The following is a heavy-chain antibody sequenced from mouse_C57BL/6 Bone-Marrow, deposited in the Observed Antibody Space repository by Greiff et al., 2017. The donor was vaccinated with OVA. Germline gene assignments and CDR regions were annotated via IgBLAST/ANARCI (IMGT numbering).Heavy chain of an antibody. V-gene: IGHV1-62-2*01. CDR3: ARHGTVFITTVVPYFDY. D-gene: IGHD1-1*01. Sequence: VQLQESGAELVKPGASVKLSCKASGYTFTEYTIHWVKQRSGQGLEWIGWFYPGSGSIKYNEKFKDKATLTADKSASTVYMELSRLTSEDSAVYFCARHGTVFITTVVPYFDYWGQGTTLTVSS. CDR2: FYPGSGSI. CDR1: GYTFTEYT. J-gene: IGHJ2*01.